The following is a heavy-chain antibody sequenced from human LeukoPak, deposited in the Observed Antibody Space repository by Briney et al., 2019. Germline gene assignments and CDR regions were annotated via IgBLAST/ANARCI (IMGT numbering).Heavy chain of an antibody. Sequence: HPGGSLRLSCAASGLTFSSSWMDWVRQAPGKGLEWVASINPDGNKKYSADSVKGRFTISRDNAENSLYLQMNSLRVEDTAFYYCARDLAYSRLDYWGQGMLVTVSS. CDR1: GLTFSSSW. CDR2: INPDGNKK. V-gene: IGHV3-7*01. J-gene: IGHJ4*02. D-gene: IGHD5-18*01. CDR3: ARDLAYSRLDY.